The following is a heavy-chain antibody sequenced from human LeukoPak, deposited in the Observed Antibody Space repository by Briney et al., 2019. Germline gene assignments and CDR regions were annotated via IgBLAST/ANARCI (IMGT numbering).Heavy chain of an antibody. D-gene: IGHD4-17*01. J-gene: IGHJ4*02. V-gene: IGHV4-34*01. Sequence: SETLSLTCAVYGGSFSGYYWSWIRQPPGKGLEWIGEINHSGSTNYNPSLKSRVTISVDTSKNQFSLKLSSVTAADTAVYYCARGVTNFDYWGQGTLVTVSS. CDR1: GGSFSGYY. CDR2: INHSGST. CDR3: ARGVTNFDY.